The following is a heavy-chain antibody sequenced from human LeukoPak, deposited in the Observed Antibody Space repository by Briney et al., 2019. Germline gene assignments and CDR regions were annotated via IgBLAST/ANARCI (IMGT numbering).Heavy chain of an antibody. J-gene: IGHJ4*02. CDR2: ISGSGGRT. CDR1: GSTFSSYS. D-gene: IGHD2-15*01. Sequence: GGSLRLSCASSGSTFSSYSMSWVRQAPGKGLEWFSAISGSGGRTYYADVVKGRFTISRDNSKNTMYLQMNSLRAEHTAVYYCAKSLGYCSGGSCQPRVFVYWGQGTLVTVSS. CDR3: AKSLGYCSGGSCQPRVFVY. V-gene: IGHV3-23*01.